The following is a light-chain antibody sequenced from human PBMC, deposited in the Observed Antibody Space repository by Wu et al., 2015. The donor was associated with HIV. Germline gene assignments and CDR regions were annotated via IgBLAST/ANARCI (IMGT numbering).Light chain of an antibody. Sequence: IQMTQSPSSLAASVGDRVTITCRASQDIRSDFAWYQQKPGKAPRLLIYGASILHSGVPSRFSGSGFGTEFTLTINSLQPEDLATYYCLQDYDYPRSFGQGTKVEI. V-gene: IGKV1-6*01. J-gene: IGKJ1*01. CDR3: LQDYDYPRS. CDR1: QDIRSD. CDR2: GAS.